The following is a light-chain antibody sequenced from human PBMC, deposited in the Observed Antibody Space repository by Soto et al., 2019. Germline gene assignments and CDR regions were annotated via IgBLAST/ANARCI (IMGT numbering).Light chain of an antibody. CDR2: GAS. CDR1: QSVRSK. Sequence: VMTQSPATLSLSPGERATLSCRASQSVRSKLVWYQQKPGQAPRFLIYGASTRATGIPARFRGSGSGTEFTLTIDSLQSEDFAVYYCQQYDDWPPAFGGGNKVEMK. J-gene: IGKJ4*01. V-gene: IGKV3-15*01. CDR3: QQYDDWPPA.